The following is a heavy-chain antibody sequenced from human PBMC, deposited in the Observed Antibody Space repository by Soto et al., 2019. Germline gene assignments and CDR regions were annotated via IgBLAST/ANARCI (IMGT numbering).Heavy chain of an antibody. CDR2: INHSGST. V-gene: IGHV4-34*01. J-gene: IGHJ4*02. CDR1: GGSFSGYY. Sequence: SETLSLTCAVYGGSFSGYYWSWIRQPPGKGLEWIGEINHSGSTNYNPSLKSRVTISVDTSKNQFSLKLSSVTAADTAVYYCASRYSSSWTPYYFDYWGQGTLVTVSS. D-gene: IGHD6-13*01. CDR3: ASRYSSSWTPYYFDY.